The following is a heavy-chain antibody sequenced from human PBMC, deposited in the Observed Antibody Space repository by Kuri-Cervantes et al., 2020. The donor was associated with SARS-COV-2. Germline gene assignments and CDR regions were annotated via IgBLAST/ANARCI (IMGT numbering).Heavy chain of an antibody. J-gene: IGHJ4*02. Sequence: GESLKISCAASGFTFSSCAMSWVRQAPGKGLEWVSAISGSGGSTYYADSVKGRFAISRDSSKNTLYLQMNSLRAEDTAVYYCAKLGSRRHYEDWGQGTLVTVSS. V-gene: IGHV3-23*01. D-gene: IGHD4-17*01. CDR3: AKLGSRRHYED. CDR2: ISGSGGST. CDR1: GFTFSSCA.